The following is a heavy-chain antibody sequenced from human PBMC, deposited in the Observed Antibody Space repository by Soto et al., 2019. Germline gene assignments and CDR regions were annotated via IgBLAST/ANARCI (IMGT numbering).Heavy chain of an antibody. CDR1: GFTFSSYA. Sequence: EVQLVESGGGLVQPGGSLRLSCAASGFTFSSYAMHWVRQAPGKGLEYVSAISGNEGSTYYANSVKGRFTISRDNSKNTLYLQMGSLRTEDMAVYYCARGGLYIAVAGRTFDYWGQGTLVTVSS. CDR2: ISGNEGST. CDR3: ARGGLYIAVAGRTFDY. V-gene: IGHV3-64*01. D-gene: IGHD6-19*01. J-gene: IGHJ4*02.